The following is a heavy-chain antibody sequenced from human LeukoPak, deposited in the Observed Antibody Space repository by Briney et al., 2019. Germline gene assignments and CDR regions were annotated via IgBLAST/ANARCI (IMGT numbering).Heavy chain of an antibody. CDR2: ISWNSGSI. CDR1: GFTFDDYA. D-gene: IGHD3-10*01. J-gene: IGHJ4*02. V-gene: IGHV3-9*01. CDR3: AVTRGRYYFDY. Sequence: GGSLRLSCAASGFTFDDYAMHWVRQAPGKGLEWVSGISWNSGSIGYADSVKGRFTISRDNAKNSLYLQMNSLRAEDTALYYCAVTRGRYYFDYWGQGTLVTVSS.